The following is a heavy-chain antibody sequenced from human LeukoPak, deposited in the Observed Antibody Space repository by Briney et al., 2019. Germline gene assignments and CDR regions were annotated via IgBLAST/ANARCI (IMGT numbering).Heavy chain of an antibody. V-gene: IGHV4-30-2*01. J-gene: IGHJ3*02. D-gene: IGHD2-2*02. CDR3: AREGTLSIVVVPAAIGAFDI. Sequence: KPSQTLSLTCTVPGGSISSGGYYWSWIRQPPGKGLEWIGYIYHSGSTYYNPSLKSRVTISVDRSKNQFSLKLSSVTAADTAVYYCAREGTLSIVVVPAAIGAFDIWGQGTMVTVSS. CDR1: GGSISSGGYY. CDR2: IYHSGST.